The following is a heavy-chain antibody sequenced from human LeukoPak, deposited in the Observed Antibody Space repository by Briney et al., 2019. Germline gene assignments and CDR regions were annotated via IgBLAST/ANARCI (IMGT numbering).Heavy chain of an antibody. D-gene: IGHD6-19*01. J-gene: IGHJ4*02. V-gene: IGHV3-30*18. CDR1: GFTFSSYG. CDR2: ISYDGSNK. Sequence: GRSLRLSCAASGFTFSSYGMHWVRQAPGKGLEGVAVISYDGSNKYYADSVKGRFTSSRDNSKNTLYLQMNSLRAEDTAVYYCAKLAVAGTDYWGQGTLVTVSS. CDR3: AKLAVAGTDY.